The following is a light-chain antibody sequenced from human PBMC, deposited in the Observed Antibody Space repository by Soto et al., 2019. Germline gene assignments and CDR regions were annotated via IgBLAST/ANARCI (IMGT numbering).Light chain of an antibody. CDR2: GAS. Sequence: DIQMTQSPSSLPASVGDRISITCRASQSIGTYLSWYQQKPGKAPKLLVYGASNLQSGVPSRFSGSGSETGFTLTISSLQPEDFATYYCQQSYSAPRTFGQGTKVESK. CDR1: QSIGTY. CDR3: QQSYSAPRT. V-gene: IGKV1-39*01. J-gene: IGKJ2*01.